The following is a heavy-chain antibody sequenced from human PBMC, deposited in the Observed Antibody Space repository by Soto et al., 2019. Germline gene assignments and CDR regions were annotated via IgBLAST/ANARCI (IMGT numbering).Heavy chain of an antibody. CDR1: GGSISSGDYY. J-gene: IGHJ6*02. V-gene: IGHV4-30-4*01. D-gene: IGHD3-10*01. Sequence: QVQLQESGPGLVKPSQTLSLTCTVSGGSISSGDYYWSWIRQPPGKGLEWIGYIYYSGSTYYNPSLKSRVTISVDTSKNQFSLKLSSVTAADTAVYYCARDRNYYGSGSYYSNYYYYYGMDVWGQGTTVTVSS. CDR2: IYYSGST. CDR3: ARDRNYYGSGSYYSNYYYYYGMDV.